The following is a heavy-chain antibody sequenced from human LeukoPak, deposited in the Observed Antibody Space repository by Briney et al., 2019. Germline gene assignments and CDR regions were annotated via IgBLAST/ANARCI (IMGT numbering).Heavy chain of an antibody. CDR1: GSTVSSNY. CDR3: AREYCNSTSCYGYFQH. J-gene: IGHJ1*01. CDR2: IYSGGST. D-gene: IGHD2-2*01. Sequence: GGSLRLSCAASGSTVSSNYMSWVRQAPGKGLEWVSIIYSGGSTYYADSVKGRFTISRDNSKNTLYLQMNSLRGEDTAGYYCAREYCNSTSCYGYFQHWGQGTLVTVSS. V-gene: IGHV3-66*01.